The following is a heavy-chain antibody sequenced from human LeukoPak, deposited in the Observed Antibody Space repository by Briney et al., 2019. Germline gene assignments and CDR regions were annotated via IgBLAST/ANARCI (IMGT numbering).Heavy chain of an antibody. CDR2: INSDGSSL. Sequence: GGSLRLPCAAAGFTFRSYWMHWVRQAPGKGLVWVSRINSDGSSLSYADSVKGRFTISRDNANTSLYLKMNSLRAEDMALYYCAKDVYYDILTGSGAFDIWGQGTMVTVSS. CDR3: AKDVYYDILTGSGAFDI. CDR1: GFTFRSYW. V-gene: IGHV3-74*01. J-gene: IGHJ3*02. D-gene: IGHD3-9*01.